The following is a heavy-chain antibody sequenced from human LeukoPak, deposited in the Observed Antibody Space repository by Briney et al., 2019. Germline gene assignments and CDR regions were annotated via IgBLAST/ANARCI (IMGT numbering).Heavy chain of an antibody. V-gene: IGHV4-59*08. J-gene: IGHJ3*02. CDR2: IYYSGST. Sequence: SETLSLTCTVSGGSISSYYWSWIRQPPGKGLEWIGYIYYSGSTNYNPSLKSRVTISVDTSKNQFSLKLSSVTAADTAVYYCAHTQDDFWTLGAFDIWGQGTMVTVSS. CDR3: AHTQDDFWTLGAFDI. D-gene: IGHD3-3*01. CDR1: GGSISSYY.